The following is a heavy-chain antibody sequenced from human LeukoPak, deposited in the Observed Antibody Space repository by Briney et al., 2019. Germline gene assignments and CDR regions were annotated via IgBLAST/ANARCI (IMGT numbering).Heavy chain of an antibody. CDR2: ISDSGGST. CDR3: AKDTSTDYYDSSGYIDY. J-gene: IGHJ4*02. D-gene: IGHD3-22*01. CDR1: GFTFSSYA. Sequence: PGGSLRLSCAASGFTFSSYAMSWVRQAPGKGLGWVSAISDSGGSTYYADSVKGRFTISRDNSKNTLYLQMNSLRAEDTAVYYCAKDTSTDYYDSSGYIDYWGQGTLVTVSS. V-gene: IGHV3-23*01.